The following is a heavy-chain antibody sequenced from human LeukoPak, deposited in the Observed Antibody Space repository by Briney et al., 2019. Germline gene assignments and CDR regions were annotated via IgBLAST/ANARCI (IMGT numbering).Heavy chain of an antibody. Sequence: SVKVSCKASGGTFSSYAISWVRQAPGQGLEWMGGIVPIFGTANYAQKFQGRVTITADESTSTAYMELSSLRSEDTAVYYCARGIIGYGVEKYYYYYGMDVWGQGTTVTVSS. CDR3: ARGIIGYGVEKYYYYYGMDV. J-gene: IGHJ6*02. CDR1: GGTFSSYA. CDR2: IVPIFGTA. V-gene: IGHV1-69*13. D-gene: IGHD5-18*01.